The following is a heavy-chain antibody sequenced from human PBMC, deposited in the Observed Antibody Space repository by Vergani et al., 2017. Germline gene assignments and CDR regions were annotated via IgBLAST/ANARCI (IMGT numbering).Heavy chain of an antibody. CDR2: IYYSGST. Sequence: QVQLQESGPGLVKPSETLSLTCTVSGGSVSSGSYYWSWIRQPAGKGLEWIGYIYYSGSTNYNPSLKSRVTISVDTSKNQFSLKLSSVTAADTAVYYCARPSGRGIVGDIDIWGQGTMVTVSS. CDR1: GGSVSSGSYY. D-gene: IGHD1-26*01. CDR3: ARPSGRGIVGDIDI. J-gene: IGHJ3*02. V-gene: IGHV4-61*10.